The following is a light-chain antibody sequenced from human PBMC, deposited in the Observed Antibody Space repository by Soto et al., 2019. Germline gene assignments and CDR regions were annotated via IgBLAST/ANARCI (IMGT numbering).Light chain of an antibody. CDR3: LQVNSFPRT. Sequence: DIQVTQSPSTLSASVGDRVTITCRASQSIGVRLAWFQQKPGKAPQYLIQSASILQSGVPSRFSGSGSGAEFILTINSLQPEDVAIYYCLQVNSFPRTFGQGTKVDIK. CDR1: QSIGVR. V-gene: IGKV1-5*01. CDR2: SAS. J-gene: IGKJ1*01.